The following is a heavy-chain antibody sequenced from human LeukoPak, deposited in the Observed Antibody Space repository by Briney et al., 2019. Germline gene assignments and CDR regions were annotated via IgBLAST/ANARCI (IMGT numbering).Heavy chain of an antibody. CDR1: GGSFSGYY. V-gene: IGHV4-34*01. J-gene: IGHJ1*01. CDR2: INHSGST. D-gene: IGHD3-3*02. Sequence: PSETLSLTCAVYGGSFSGYYWSWIRQPPGKGLEWIGEINHSGSTNYNPSLKSRVTISVDTSKNQFSLKLSSVTAADTAVYYCAREHSWDTLWERRRYFQHWGQGTLVTVSS. CDR3: AREHSWDTLWERRRYFQH.